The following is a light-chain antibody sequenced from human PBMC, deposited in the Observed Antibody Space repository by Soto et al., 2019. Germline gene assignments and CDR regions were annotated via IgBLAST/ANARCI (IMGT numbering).Light chain of an antibody. Sequence: DIQMTQSPSSLSASIGDRITITCRASQSISTYLNWYQQKPGKAPNLLIYGASTLHSGVPSRFSGRGSATDFTLTISSLQPEDFATSYCQQSFITPPLTFGGGTKVDIK. J-gene: IGKJ4*01. CDR1: QSISTY. CDR3: QQSFITPPLT. CDR2: GAS. V-gene: IGKV1-39*01.